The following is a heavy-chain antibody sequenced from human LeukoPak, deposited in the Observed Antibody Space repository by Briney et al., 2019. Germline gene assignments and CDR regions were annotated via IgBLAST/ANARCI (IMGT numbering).Heavy chain of an antibody. V-gene: IGHV3-21*04. CDR3: AKADYYADHLFDY. CDR1: GFTFSSYS. J-gene: IGHJ4*02. Sequence: GSLRLSCAASGFTFSSYSMNWVRQAPGKGLEWVSSISSSSSYIYYADSVKGRFTISRDNSKNSLYLQMNSLKAEDTAVYYCAKADYYADHLFDYWGQGTLVTVSS. D-gene: IGHD3-10*01. CDR2: ISSSSSYI.